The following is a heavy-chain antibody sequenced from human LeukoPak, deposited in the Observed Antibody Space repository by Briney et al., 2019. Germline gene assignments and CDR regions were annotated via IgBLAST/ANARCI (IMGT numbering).Heavy chain of an antibody. J-gene: IGHJ4*02. Sequence: SETLSLTCTVSGGSINSGDYYWSWIRQPPGTGLEWIGLIYYTGSTYYSPSLKSRVTISSDTSNNQFSLRLSSVTAADTAVYYCAGAGDFDYWGQGTLVTVSS. CDR2: IYYTGST. CDR1: GGSINSGDYY. CDR3: AGAGDFDY. V-gene: IGHV4-30-4*01.